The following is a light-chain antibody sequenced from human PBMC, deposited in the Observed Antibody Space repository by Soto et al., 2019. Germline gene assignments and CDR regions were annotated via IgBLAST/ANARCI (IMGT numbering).Light chain of an antibody. CDR3: QQSYIFLT. Sequence: DIQVTQSPSSLSASVGDRVTINCRASQYIGTSLNWYQQRPATAPKLLIYDASTLQRGVQSRFSGSGSGTDFTLTISSLQPEDFATYYSQQSYIFLTFGGGT. J-gene: IGKJ4*01. CDR1: QYIGTS. V-gene: IGKV1-39*01. CDR2: DAS.